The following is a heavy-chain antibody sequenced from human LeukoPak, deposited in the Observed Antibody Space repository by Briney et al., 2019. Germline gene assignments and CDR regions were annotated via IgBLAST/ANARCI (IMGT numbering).Heavy chain of an antibody. D-gene: IGHD3-3*01. CDR1: GFTFSSYA. Sequence: GGSLRLSCAASGFTFSSYAMSWARQAPGKGLEWVSAIRGSGGSTYYADSVKGRFTISRDNSKNTLYLQMNSLRAEDTAVYYCAKVINDFWSGYWYDYWGQGTLVTVSS. CDR2: IRGSGGST. V-gene: IGHV3-23*01. CDR3: AKVINDFWSGYWYDY. J-gene: IGHJ4*02.